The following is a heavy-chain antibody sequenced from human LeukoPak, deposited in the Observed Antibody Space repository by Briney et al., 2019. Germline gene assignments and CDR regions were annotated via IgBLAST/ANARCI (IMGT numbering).Heavy chain of an antibody. CDR1: GFTFSSYA. D-gene: IGHD6-13*01. CDR2: ISGSGGST. V-gene: IGHV3-23*01. Sequence: PGGSLRLSCAASGFTFSSYAMSWVRQAPGKGLEWVSAISGSGGSTYYADSVKGRFTISRDNSKNTLYLQMNSLRAEDTAVYYCAKRPPFYSSSWYQPFDYWGQGTLVTVSS. J-gene: IGHJ4*02. CDR3: AKRPPFYSSSWYQPFDY.